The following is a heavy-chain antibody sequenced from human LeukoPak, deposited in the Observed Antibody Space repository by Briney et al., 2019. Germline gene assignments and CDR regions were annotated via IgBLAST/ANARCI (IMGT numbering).Heavy chain of an antibody. CDR3: ARHPRKYCSSTSCYARNAFDI. Sequence: SETLSLTCTVSGGSISSSSYYWSWIRQPPGKGLEWIGEINHSGSTNYNPSLKSRVTISVDTSKNQFSLKLSSVTAADTAVYYCARHPRKYCSSTSCYARNAFDIWGQGTMVTVSS. V-gene: IGHV4-39*01. J-gene: IGHJ3*02. CDR2: INHSGST. CDR1: GGSISSSSYY. D-gene: IGHD2-2*01.